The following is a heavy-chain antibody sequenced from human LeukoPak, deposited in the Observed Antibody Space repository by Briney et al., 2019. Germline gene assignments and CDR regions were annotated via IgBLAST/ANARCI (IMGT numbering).Heavy chain of an antibody. CDR1: GFTFSSYG. V-gene: IGHV3-30*18. CDR3: AKDSNYYGSGSAWDAFDI. J-gene: IGHJ3*02. Sequence: PGGSLRLSCAASGFTFSSYGMHWVRQAPGKGLEWVAVISYDGSNKYYADSVKGRFTISRGNSKNTLYLQMNSLRAEDTAVYYCAKDSNYYGSGSAWDAFDIWGQGTMVTVSS. D-gene: IGHD3-10*01. CDR2: ISYDGSNK.